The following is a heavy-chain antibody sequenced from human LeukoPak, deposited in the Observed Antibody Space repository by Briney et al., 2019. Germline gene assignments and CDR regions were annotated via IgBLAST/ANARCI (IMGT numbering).Heavy chain of an antibody. D-gene: IGHD5-12*01. CDR1: GFTFSSYS. J-gene: IGHJ4*02. CDR3: ARHNRGYSGYDYSDY. Sequence: GGSLRLSCAASGFTFSSYSMNWVRQAPGKGLEWVSYISSSSSTIYYADSVKGRFTISRDNAKNSLYLQMNSLRAEDTTVYYCARHNRGYSGYDYSDYWGQGTLVTVSS. CDR2: ISSSSSTI. V-gene: IGHV3-48*01.